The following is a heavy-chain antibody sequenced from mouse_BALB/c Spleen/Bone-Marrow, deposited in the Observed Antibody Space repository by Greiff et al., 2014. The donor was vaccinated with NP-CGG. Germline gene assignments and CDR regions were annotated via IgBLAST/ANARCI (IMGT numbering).Heavy chain of an antibody. CDR1: GYSITSDYA. V-gene: IGHV3-2*02. Sequence: EVKLQESGPGLVKPSQSLSLTCTVTGYSITSDYAWNWIRQFPGNKLEWMGYISYSGSTSYNPSLKSRISITRDTSKNQFFLQLNSATTEDTATYYCARSWLRRGFDYWGQGTTLTVSS. D-gene: IGHD2-2*01. CDR2: ISYSGST. CDR3: ARSWLRRGFDY. J-gene: IGHJ2*01.